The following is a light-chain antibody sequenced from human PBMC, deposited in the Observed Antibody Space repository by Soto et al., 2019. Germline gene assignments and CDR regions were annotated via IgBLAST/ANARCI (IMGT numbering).Light chain of an antibody. CDR2: GNS. J-gene: IGLJ2*01. CDR1: SSNIGAGYD. Sequence: QSVLTQPPSVSGAPGQRVTIYCPGSSSNIGAGYDVHWYQQLPGTAPKLLIYGNSNRPSGVPDRFSGSKSGTSASLAITGLQAEDEADYYCQSYDSSLSAVVFGGGTKLTVL. V-gene: IGLV1-40*01. CDR3: QSYDSSLSAVV.